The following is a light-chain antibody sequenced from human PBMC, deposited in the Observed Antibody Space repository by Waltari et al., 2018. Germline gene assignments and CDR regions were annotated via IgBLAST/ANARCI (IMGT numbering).Light chain of an antibody. CDR1: QGISSY. Sequence: DIQLTQSPSFLSASVGDRVTITCRASQGISSYLTWFQQKPGKAPKLLIYAASILQSGVPSRFSGSGSGTEFTLTISSLQPEDFATYYCHQVNSYPLTFGGGTKVEIK. CDR2: AAS. CDR3: HQVNSYPLT. V-gene: IGKV1-9*01. J-gene: IGKJ4*01.